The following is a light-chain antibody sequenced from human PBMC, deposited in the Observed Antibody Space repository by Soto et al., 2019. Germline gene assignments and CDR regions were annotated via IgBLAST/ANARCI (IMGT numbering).Light chain of an antibody. Sequence: DVVMTQSPPSLPVTLGQPASISCRSSQSLIHSDGNTYLNWFQQRPGQSPRRLIYEVSDRDSGVPDRFSGRGSGTDFTLKISRVEAEDVGVYYCMQGTHWPWTFGQGTEVEIK. J-gene: IGKJ1*01. V-gene: IGKV2-30*02. CDR2: EVS. CDR1: QSLIHSDGNTY. CDR3: MQGTHWPWT.